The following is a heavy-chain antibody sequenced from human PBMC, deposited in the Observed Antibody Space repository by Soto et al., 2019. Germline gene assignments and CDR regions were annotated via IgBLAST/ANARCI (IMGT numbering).Heavy chain of an antibody. D-gene: IGHD4-17*01. V-gene: IGHV3-23*01. CDR2: ISGSGGST. CDR3: AKDSLKNVYGDSLDY. J-gene: IGHJ4*02. CDR1: GFTFSSYA. Sequence: GWSLRLSCAASGFTFSSYAMSWVRQAPGKGLEWVSAISGSGGSTYYADSVKGRFTISRDNSKNTLYLQMNSLRAEDTAVYYCAKDSLKNVYGDSLDYWGQGTLVTVSS.